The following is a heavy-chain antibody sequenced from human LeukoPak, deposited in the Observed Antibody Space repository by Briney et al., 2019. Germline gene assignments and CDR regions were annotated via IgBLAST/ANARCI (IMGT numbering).Heavy chain of an antibody. D-gene: IGHD1-26*01. CDR1: GGPVSSYH. V-gene: IGHV4-59*02. CDR2: MSHSGST. Sequence: SSETPSLTCTVSGGPVSSYHWSWIRQPPGKGLEWIGYMSHSGSTNYNPSLRSRVTISVDTSKNQFSLKLSSVTAADTAVYYCARDQVGGTWYFDLWGRGTLVTVSS. J-gene: IGHJ2*01. CDR3: ARDQVGGTWYFDL.